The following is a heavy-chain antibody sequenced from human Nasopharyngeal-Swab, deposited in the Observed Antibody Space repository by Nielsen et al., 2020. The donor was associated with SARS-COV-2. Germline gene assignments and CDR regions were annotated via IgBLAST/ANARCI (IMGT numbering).Heavy chain of an antibody. D-gene: IGHD6-13*01. V-gene: IGHV3-7*01. Sequence: GESLKISCADSGFTFSNYWMSWVRQAPGKGLEWVANIKEDGSAKYYVDSVKGRFTISRDNAKNSLYLQMNSLRAEDPAVYYCARATGYSSSQGDYWGQGTLVTVSS. CDR3: ARATGYSSSQGDY. CDR1: GFTFSNYW. J-gene: IGHJ4*02. CDR2: IKEDGSAK.